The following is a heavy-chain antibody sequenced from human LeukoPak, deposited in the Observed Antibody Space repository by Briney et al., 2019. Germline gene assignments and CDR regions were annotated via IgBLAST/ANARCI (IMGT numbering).Heavy chain of an antibody. CDR1: GFTVRSIY. Sequence: GGSLRLSCAASGFTVRSIYMTWVRQAPGKGLEWVSSFYSGGSSYYADSVKGRFIISRDSTTDTLYLQMNSLRVEDTAVYFCARDRGYGYGFFDYWGQGTLVTVSS. J-gene: IGHJ4*02. D-gene: IGHD5-18*01. V-gene: IGHV3-53*01. CDR2: FYSGGSS. CDR3: ARDRGYGYGFFDY.